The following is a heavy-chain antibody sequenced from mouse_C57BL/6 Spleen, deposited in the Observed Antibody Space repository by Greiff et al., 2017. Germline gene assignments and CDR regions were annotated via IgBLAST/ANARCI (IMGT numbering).Heavy chain of an antibody. J-gene: IGHJ3*01. D-gene: IGHD1-1*01. V-gene: IGHV3-6*01. CDR3: ARVDGSSQFAY. CDR2: ISYDGSN. Sequence: VQLKESGPGLVKPSQSLSLTCSVTGYSITSGYYWNWIRQFPGNKLEWMGYISYDGSNNYNPSLKNRISITRDTSKNQFFLKLNSVTTEDTATYYCARVDGSSQFAYWGQGTLVTVSA. CDR1: GYSITSGYY.